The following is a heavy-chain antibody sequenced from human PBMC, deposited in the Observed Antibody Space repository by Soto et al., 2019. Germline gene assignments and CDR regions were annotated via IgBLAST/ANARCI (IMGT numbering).Heavy chain of an antibody. CDR1: GFIFNSYS. J-gene: IGHJ4*02. V-gene: IGHV3-48*01. CDR3: GSSASPDAY. Sequence: EVQLVESGGGLVQPGGSLRLSCVASGFIFNSYSMNWVRQAPGKGLEWISYINSGSTSVFYADSVKGRFTISRDNAKNSLYLKMNSRVAEDTAVYYCGSSASPDAYWGQGTLVTVSS. CDR2: INSGSTSV. D-gene: IGHD3-22*01.